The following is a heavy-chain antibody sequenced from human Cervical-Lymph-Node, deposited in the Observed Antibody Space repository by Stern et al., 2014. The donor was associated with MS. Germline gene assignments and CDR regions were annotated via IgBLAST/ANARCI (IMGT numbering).Heavy chain of an antibody. CDR2: LIPIFGTA. D-gene: IGHD6-19*01. J-gene: IGHJ5*02. Sequence: VQLVESGAEVKKPGSSVKVSCKASGGTFSSYAISWVRQAPGQGLEWMGGLIPIFGTANYAQKFQGRVTITADESTSTAYMELSSLRSEDTAVYYCARGGIAVAGTANWFDPWGQGTLVTVSS. CDR1: GGTFSSYA. CDR3: ARGGIAVAGTANWFDP. V-gene: IGHV1-69*01.